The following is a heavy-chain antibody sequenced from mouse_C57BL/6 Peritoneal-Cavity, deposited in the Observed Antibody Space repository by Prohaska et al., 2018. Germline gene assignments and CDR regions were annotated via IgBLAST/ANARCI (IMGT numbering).Heavy chain of an antibody. J-gene: IGHJ2*01. CDR1: GYTFTGYW. Sequence: KLSCKATGYTFTGYWIEWVKQRPGHGLEWIGEILPGSGSTNYNEKFNGKATFTADTSYNTDYMELSSLTTEDSAIYYCARGIAVPDFDYWGQGTTLTVSS. CDR2: ILPGSGST. V-gene: IGHV1-9*01. D-gene: IGHD1-1*01. CDR3: ARGIAVPDFDY.